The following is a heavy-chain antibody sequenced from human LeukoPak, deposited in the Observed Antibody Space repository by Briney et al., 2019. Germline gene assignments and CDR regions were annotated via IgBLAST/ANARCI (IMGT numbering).Heavy chain of an antibody. CDR2: INHSGST. Sequence: SETLSLTCAVYGGSFSGYYWSWIRQPPGKGLEWIGEINHSGSTNYNPSLKSRVTISVDTSKNQFSLKLSSVTAADTAVYYCARQVARRTIFGVVAYDAFDIWGQGTMVTVSS. CDR3: ARQVARRTIFGVVAYDAFDI. J-gene: IGHJ3*02. V-gene: IGHV4-34*01. D-gene: IGHD3-3*01. CDR1: GGSFSGYY.